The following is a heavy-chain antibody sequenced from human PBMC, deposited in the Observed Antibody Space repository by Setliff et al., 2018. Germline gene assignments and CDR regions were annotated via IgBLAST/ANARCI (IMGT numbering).Heavy chain of an antibody. V-gene: IGHV4-39*01. CDR2: IYYSGST. Sequence: PSETLSLTCTVSGGSIRNYYWAWIRQPPGKGLEWIGSIYYSGSTYYNPSLTSRVTISVDTSKTQFSLKLSSVTAADTAVYYCARGPNTYDSSGYYYRAGYYYYMDVWGKGTTVTVSS. D-gene: IGHD3-22*01. J-gene: IGHJ6*03. CDR3: ARGPNTYDSSGYYYRAGYYYYMDV. CDR1: GGSIRNYY.